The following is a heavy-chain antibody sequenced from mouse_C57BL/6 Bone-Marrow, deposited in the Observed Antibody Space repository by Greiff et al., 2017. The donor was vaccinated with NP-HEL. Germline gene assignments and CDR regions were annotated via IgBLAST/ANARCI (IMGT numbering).Heavy chain of an antibody. CDR1: GYAFSSYW. CDR3: ARYYGSSYYFDY. CDR2: IYPGDGDT. Sequence: VQLQQSGAELVKPGASVKISCKASGYAFSSYWMNWVQQRPGKGLEWIGQIYPGDGDTNYNGKFKGKATLTADKSSSTAYMQLSSLTSEDSAVFFCARYYGSSYYFDYWGQGTTLTVSS. D-gene: IGHD1-1*01. V-gene: IGHV1-80*01. J-gene: IGHJ2*01.